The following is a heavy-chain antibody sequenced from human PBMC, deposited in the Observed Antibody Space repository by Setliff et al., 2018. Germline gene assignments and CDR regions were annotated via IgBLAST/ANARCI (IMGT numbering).Heavy chain of an antibody. Sequence: SETLSLTCAVSGYSISSDYYWGWIRQPPGKGLEWIGSMYHSGSTYYNPSLKSRVTISVDTSKNQFSLKLSSVTAADTAVYYCARGRTLGYCSGGSCYRYWYYYYMDVWGKGTTVTVSS. CDR2: MYHSGST. V-gene: IGHV4-38-2*01. CDR3: ARGRTLGYCSGGSCYRYWYYYYMDV. CDR1: GYSISSDYY. J-gene: IGHJ6*03. D-gene: IGHD2-15*01.